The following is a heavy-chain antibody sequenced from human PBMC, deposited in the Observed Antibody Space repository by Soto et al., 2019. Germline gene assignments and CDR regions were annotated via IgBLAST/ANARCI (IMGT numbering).Heavy chain of an antibody. CDR2: IYYSGST. CDR3: ASTATTVTYWYFDL. J-gene: IGHJ2*01. V-gene: IGHV4-31*03. Sequence: PSETLSLTCTVSGDSISSGGYYWSWIRRHPGKGLEWIGYIYYSGSTYYNPSLKSRVTISVDTSKNQFSLKLSSVTAADTAVYYCASTATTVTYWYFDLWGRGTLVTVSS. CDR1: GDSISSGGYY. D-gene: IGHD4-17*01.